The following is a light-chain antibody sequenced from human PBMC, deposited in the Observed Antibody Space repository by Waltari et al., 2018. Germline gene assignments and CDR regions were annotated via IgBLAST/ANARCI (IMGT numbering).Light chain of an antibody. J-gene: IGKJ1*01. CDR2: GAA. Sequence: EVVMTQSPATLSVSPGERATLSCRASQSVSTNLAWSQQKPGQAPRLLIYGAAVRATDIPARFSGSASGTEFTLTISSLQSEDFAVYYCHQYNDWPPTFGQGTTVEIK. CDR1: QSVSTN. CDR3: HQYNDWPPT. V-gene: IGKV3-15*01.